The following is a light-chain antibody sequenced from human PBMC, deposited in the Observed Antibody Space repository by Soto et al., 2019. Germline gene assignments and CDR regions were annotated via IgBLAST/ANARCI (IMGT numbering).Light chain of an antibody. CDR1: QTLRGNF. J-gene: IGKJ2*01. V-gene: IGKV3-20*01. CDR3: QQYGDAPPYT. Sequence: EIVLTQSPGTLSLSPGQRATLSCRASQTLRGNFLAWYQQKHGQAPSLLIYAASSRAAGIPDKFSGSGSGTDFTLTISRLEPEDFAVYYCQQYGDAPPYTFGQGTKLEIK. CDR2: AAS.